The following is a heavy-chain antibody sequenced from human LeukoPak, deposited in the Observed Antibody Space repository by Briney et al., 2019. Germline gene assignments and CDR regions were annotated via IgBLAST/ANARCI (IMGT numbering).Heavy chain of an antibody. J-gene: IGHJ4*02. Sequence: GGSLRLSCAASGFTFSSYSMNWVRQAPGKGLEWVSYISSSSSTIYYADSVKGRFTISRDNAKNSLYLQMNSLRAEDTAVYYCARLYGSGSSNRLHNFDYWGQGTLVTVSS. CDR3: ARLYGSGSSNRLHNFDY. D-gene: IGHD3-10*01. CDR2: ISSSSSTI. V-gene: IGHV3-48*04. CDR1: GFTFSSYS.